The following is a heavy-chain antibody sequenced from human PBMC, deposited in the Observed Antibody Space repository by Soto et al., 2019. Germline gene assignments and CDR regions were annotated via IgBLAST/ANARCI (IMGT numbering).Heavy chain of an antibody. CDR2: ISSNGGTT. J-gene: IGHJ4*02. D-gene: IGHD1-7*01. CDR1: GFTFSIYD. CDR3: VRRVSGNYDY. Sequence: EVQLAESGGGMVQPGGSLRLSCVASGFTFSIYDMHWVRQAPGKGLEYVSSISSNGGTTYYGNSVKGRFTISRDNSKNTLYLQMGSLRAEDMAVYYCVRRVSGNYDYCGQGTPVTVSS. V-gene: IGHV3-64*01.